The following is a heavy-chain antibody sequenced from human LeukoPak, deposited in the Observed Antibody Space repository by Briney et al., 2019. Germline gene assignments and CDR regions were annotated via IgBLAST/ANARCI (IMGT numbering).Heavy chain of an antibody. V-gene: IGHV4-59*11. CDR3: ARGTMMVGP. D-gene: IGHD3-22*01. Sequence: SETLSLTCTVSGGSISSHYWSWIRQPPGKGLEWIGYIYYSGRTNYNPSLKSRVTISVDTSKNQFSLKLSSVTAADTAVYYCARGTMMVGPWGQGTPVTVSS. J-gene: IGHJ5*02. CDR1: GGSISSHY. CDR2: IYYSGRT.